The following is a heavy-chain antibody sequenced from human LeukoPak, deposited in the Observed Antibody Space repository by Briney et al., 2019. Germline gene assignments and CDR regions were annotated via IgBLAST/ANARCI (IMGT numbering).Heavy chain of an antibody. Sequence: PGGSLRLSCAASGFTFSDYYMSWIRQAPGKGLEWVSYISSSGSTIYYADSVKGRFTISRDNAKNSLYLQMNSLGAEDTAVFYCARAYSTTCYSGVDYWGQGTLVTVSS. CDR2: ISSSGSTI. CDR1: GFTFSDYY. D-gene: IGHD2-2*02. CDR3: ARAYSTTCYSGVDY. V-gene: IGHV3-11*04. J-gene: IGHJ4*02.